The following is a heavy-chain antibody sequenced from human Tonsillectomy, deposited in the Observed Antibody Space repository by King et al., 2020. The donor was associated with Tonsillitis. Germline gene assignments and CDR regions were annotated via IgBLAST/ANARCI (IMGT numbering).Heavy chain of an antibody. J-gene: IGHJ5*02. Sequence: QLVQSGAEVKKPGASVKVSCKASGYTFTGYYMHWVRQAPGRGLDWMGWINPNSGGTNYAQKFKGRVTVTWVTSITTAYLELSRLRSDDTAVYYCARGGHYYDFWSGYSNWFDPWGQGTLVTVSS. CDR2: INPNSGGT. D-gene: IGHD3-3*01. CDR3: ARGGHYYDFWSGYSNWFDP. V-gene: IGHV1-2*02. CDR1: GYTFTGYY.